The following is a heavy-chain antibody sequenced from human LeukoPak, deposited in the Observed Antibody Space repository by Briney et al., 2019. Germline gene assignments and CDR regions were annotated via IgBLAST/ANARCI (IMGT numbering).Heavy chain of an antibody. CDR1: GGTFSSYA. CDR3: ARVLETVAGTFDY. V-gene: IGHV1-69*04. CDR2: VIPILGIA. D-gene: IGHD6-19*01. J-gene: IGHJ4*02. Sequence: SVKVSCKASGGTFSSYAISWVRQAPGQGLEWMGRVIPILGIANYAQKFQGRVTITADKSTSTAYMELSSLRSEDTAVYYCARVLETVAGTFDYWGQGTLVTASS.